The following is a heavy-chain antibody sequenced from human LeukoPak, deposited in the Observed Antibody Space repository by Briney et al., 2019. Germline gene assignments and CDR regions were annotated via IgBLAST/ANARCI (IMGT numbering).Heavy chain of an antibody. Sequence: ASVKVSCKASGYTFTSYAMHWVRQAPGQRLEWMGWINAGNGNTKYSQKFQGRVTITRDTSASTAYMELSSLRSEDTAVYYCARHPSSSSEYYYYYMDVWGKGTTVTVSS. CDR2: INAGNGNT. J-gene: IGHJ6*03. V-gene: IGHV1-3*01. D-gene: IGHD6-6*01. CDR1: GYTFTSYA. CDR3: ARHPSSSSEYYYYYMDV.